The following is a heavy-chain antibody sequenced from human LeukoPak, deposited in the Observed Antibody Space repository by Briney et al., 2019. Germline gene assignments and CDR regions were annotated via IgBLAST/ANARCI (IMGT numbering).Heavy chain of an antibody. CDR2: IYYSGST. J-gene: IGHJ4*02. CDR3: ARDRQALFDY. CDR1: GGSISSGDYY. Sequence: SETLSLTCTVSGGSISSGDYYWSWIRQPPGKGLEWIGYIYYSGSTYYNPSLKSRVTTSVDTSKNQFSLKLSSVTAADTAVYYCARDRQALFDYWGQGTLVTVSS. V-gene: IGHV4-30-4*08.